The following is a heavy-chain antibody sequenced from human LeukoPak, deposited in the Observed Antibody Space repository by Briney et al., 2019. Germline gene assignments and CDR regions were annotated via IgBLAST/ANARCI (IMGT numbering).Heavy chain of an antibody. D-gene: IGHD1/OR15-1a*01. CDR3: ARVVEQRGFDS. CDR2: IWYSGSSK. J-gene: IGHJ4*02. V-gene: IGHV3-33*08. CDR1: GFTFSSYW. Sequence: GGSLRLSCAASGFTFSSYWMHWVRQAPGKGLEWVAVIWYSGSSKYYADSVRGRFTVSRDNFNNTLYLQMTSLRAEDTAVYYCARVVEQRGFDSWGPGTLVTVSS.